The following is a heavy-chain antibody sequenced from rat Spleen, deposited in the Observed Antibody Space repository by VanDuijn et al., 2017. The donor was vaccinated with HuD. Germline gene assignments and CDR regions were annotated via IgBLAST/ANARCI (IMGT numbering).Heavy chain of an antibody. D-gene: IGHD1-1*01. Sequence: EVQLVESGGGLVQPGGSLKLSCAVSGFTYNDYAMAWVRQAPAKGLEWVATISTGGGDTYYRDSVRGRFTISRDNAKNTLYLQVDSLRSEDTATYYCARQWYYFDYWGQGVMVTVSS. J-gene: IGHJ2*01. CDR2: ISTGGGDT. CDR3: ARQWYYFDY. CDR1: GFTYNDYA. V-gene: IGHV5S13*01.